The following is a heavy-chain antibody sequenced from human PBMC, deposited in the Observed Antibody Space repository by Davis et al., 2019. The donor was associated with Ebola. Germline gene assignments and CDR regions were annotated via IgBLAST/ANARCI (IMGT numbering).Heavy chain of an antibody. J-gene: IGHJ4*02. CDR3: ARDASIVGADYFDY. D-gene: IGHD1-26*01. V-gene: IGHV3-33*01. CDR2: IWYDGSNK. CDR1: GFTFSSYG. Sequence: GESLKIPCAASGFTFSSYGMHWVRQAPGKGLEWVAVIWYDGSNKYYADSVKGRFTISRDNSKNTLYLQMNSLRAEDTAVYYCARDASIVGADYFDYWGQGTLVTVSS.